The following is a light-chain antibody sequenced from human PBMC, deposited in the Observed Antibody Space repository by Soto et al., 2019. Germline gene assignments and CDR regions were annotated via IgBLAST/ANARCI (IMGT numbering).Light chain of an antibody. Sequence: DIQMTQSPSTLPASVGDRVTITGRASQSISSWLAWYQQKPGKAPKLLIYDASSLESGVPSRFSGSGSGTEFTLTISSLQPDDFATYYCQQYNSYSQWTFGQGTKVDIK. CDR3: QQYNSYSQWT. J-gene: IGKJ1*01. CDR2: DAS. V-gene: IGKV1-5*01. CDR1: QSISSW.